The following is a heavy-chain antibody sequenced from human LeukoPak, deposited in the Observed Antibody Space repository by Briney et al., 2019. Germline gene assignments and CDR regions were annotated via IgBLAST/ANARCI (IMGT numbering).Heavy chain of an antibody. V-gene: IGHV3-30-3*01. CDR3: AKDRYSYGYGWYFDY. J-gene: IGHJ4*02. D-gene: IGHD5-18*01. Sequence: PGGSLRLSCAASGFSFNSYAMHWVRQAPGKGLEWVSLISYDGSDKYYADSVKGRFTISRDNSNNTVYLQMNSLRAEDTAVYYCAKDRYSYGYGWYFDYWGQGTLVTVSS. CDR1: GFSFNSYA. CDR2: ISYDGSDK.